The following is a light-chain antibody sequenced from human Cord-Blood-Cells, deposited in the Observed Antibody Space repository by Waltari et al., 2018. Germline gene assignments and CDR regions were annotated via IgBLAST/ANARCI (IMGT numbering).Light chain of an antibody. Sequence: QSALTQPASVSGSPGHSITTSCPGTSSDVGSDNHVAWYQQHPGKAPKLMIYEGSKRPSGVSNRFSVSKSGNTASLTISGLQAEDEADYYCCSYAGSSTWVFGGGTKLTVL. CDR3: CSYAGSSTWV. CDR1: SSDVGSDNH. CDR2: EGS. V-gene: IGLV2-23*01. J-gene: IGLJ3*02.